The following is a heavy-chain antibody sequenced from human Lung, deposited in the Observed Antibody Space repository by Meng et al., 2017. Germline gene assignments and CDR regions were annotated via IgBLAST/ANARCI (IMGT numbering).Heavy chain of an antibody. J-gene: IGHJ4*02. Sequence: QVQLVQSGPEVKKPGASVTLSCKPSGYTFAAYWIHWLRQAPGQGLEWMGRIDPNNDHTQYAQNFQGRVTMTSDTSISTVYMELNGLRSDDTAVYYCARDEDISAAGKLFGDYWGQGTLVTVSS. V-gene: IGHV1-2*06. CDR1: GYTFAAYW. CDR3: ARDEDISAAGKLFGDY. D-gene: IGHD6-13*01. CDR2: IDPNNDHT.